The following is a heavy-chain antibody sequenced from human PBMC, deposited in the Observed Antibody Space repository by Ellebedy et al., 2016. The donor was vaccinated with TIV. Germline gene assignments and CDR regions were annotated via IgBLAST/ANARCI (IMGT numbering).Heavy chain of an antibody. CDR3: ARSVQFRFAY. D-gene: IGHD6-6*01. Sequence: GESLKISCAASGFKFSVYSMNWVRQAPGKGLEWVAYITGDTRTIKYADSVQGRFTISRDNAKNSVYLQMNGLRDEDTAVYFCARSVQFRFAYWGQGTLVTVSS. CDR1: GFKFSVYS. J-gene: IGHJ4*02. V-gene: IGHV3-48*02. CDR2: ITGDTRTI.